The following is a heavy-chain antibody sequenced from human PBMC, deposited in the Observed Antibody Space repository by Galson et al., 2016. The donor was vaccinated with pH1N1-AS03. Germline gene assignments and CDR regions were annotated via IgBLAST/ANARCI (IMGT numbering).Heavy chain of an antibody. CDR2: TSDSGT. CDR3: AKGVSNSGDGEVAY. J-gene: IGHJ4*02. V-gene: IGHV3-23*01. D-gene: IGHD5-12*01. Sequence: SLRLSCAASGFTFSTYAMAWVRQAPGKGLEWVSATSDSGTFYTDSVKGRFTISRDDSRDTVYLQMNSLRAEDTALYYCAKGVSNSGDGEVAYWGQGTLVTVSS. CDR1: GFTFSTYA.